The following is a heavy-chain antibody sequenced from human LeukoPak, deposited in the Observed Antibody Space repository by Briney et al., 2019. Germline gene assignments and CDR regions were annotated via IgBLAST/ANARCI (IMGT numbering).Heavy chain of an antibody. CDR2: IRYDGSNK. CDR3: AKDREKYSSSLYYFDY. V-gene: IGHV3-30*02. D-gene: IGHD6-13*01. J-gene: IGHJ4*02. Sequence: TGGSLRLSCAASGFTFSSYGMHWVRQAPGKGLEWVAFIRYDGSNKYYADSVKGRFTISRDNSKNTLYLQMNSLRAEDTAVYYCAKDREKYSSSLYYFDYWGQGTLVTVSS. CDR1: GFTFSSYG.